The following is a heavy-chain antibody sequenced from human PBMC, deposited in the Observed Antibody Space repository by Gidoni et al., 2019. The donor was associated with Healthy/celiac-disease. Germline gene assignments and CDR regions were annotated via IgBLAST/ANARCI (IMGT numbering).Heavy chain of an antibody. V-gene: IGHV4-34*01. D-gene: IGHD2-2*02. CDR1: GGSFSGYY. J-gene: IGHJ5*02. Sequence: QVQLQQWGAGLLKPSETLSLTCAVYGGSFSGYYWSWIRQPPGKGLEWIGEINHSGSTNYNPSLKSRVTISVDTSKNQFSLKLSSVTAADTAVYYCARKGYQLLYGKSVWFDPWGQGTLVTVSS. CDR2: INHSGST. CDR3: ARKGYQLLYGKSVWFDP.